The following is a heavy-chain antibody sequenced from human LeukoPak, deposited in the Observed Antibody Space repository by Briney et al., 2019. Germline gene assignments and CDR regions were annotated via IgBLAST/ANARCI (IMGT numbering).Heavy chain of an antibody. Sequence: PGGSLRLSCAAPGFTFSDYYMSWIRQAPGKGLEWVSYISSSGSTIYYADSVKGRFTISRDNAKNSLYLQMNSLRAEDTARYFCAKDSSRDGGNSGRHFQHWGQGTLVTVST. V-gene: IGHV3-11*01. D-gene: IGHD4-23*01. CDR1: GFTFSDYY. CDR3: AKDSSRDGGNSGRHFQH. J-gene: IGHJ1*01. CDR2: ISSSGSTI.